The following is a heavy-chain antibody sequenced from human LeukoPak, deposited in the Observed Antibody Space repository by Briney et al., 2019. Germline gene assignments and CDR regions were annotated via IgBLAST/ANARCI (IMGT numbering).Heavy chain of an antibody. J-gene: IGHJ4*02. CDR2: ITTSSTDM. CDR1: GFTFSNYA. CDR3: GRGYYYGSGSPIDY. Sequence: GGSLRLSCAASGFTFSNYAMNWVRQAPGKGLEWVSSITTSSTDMYYADSVKGRFTISRDNAKNTLYLQMNTLRAEDTAVYYCGRGYYYGSGSPIDYWGQGTLVTVSS. V-gene: IGHV3-21*01. D-gene: IGHD3-10*01.